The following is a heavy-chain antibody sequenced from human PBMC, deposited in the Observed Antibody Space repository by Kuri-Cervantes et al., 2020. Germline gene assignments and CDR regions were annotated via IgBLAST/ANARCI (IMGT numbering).Heavy chain of an antibody. J-gene: IGHJ4*02. V-gene: IGHV4-38-2*01. D-gene: IGHD3-10*01. CDR3: ARAASGGVTMVRGFDY. CDR2: IHHSGST. CDR1: GYSITTDSY. Sequence: SQTLSLTCAVYGYSITTDSYWGWIRQPPGKGLEWIGNIHHSGSTYYNPSLKTRVTMSVDTSKNQFSLKLSSVTAADTAVYYCARAASGGVTMVRGFDYWGQGTLVTVSS.